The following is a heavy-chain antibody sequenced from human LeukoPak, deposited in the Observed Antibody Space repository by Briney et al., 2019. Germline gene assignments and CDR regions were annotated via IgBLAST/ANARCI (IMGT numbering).Heavy chain of an antibody. CDR1: GGFISGFY. Sequence: SETLSLTCTVSGGFISGFYWSWIRQPPGKGLEWIGYIYHGGSTNYNPSLKSRVTISVDTSKNQFSLKLSSVTAADTAVYYCARHWYGDYGTNFDYWGQGTLVTVSS. V-gene: IGHV4-59*08. CDR3: ARHWYGDYGTNFDY. D-gene: IGHD4-17*01. J-gene: IGHJ4*02. CDR2: IYHGGST.